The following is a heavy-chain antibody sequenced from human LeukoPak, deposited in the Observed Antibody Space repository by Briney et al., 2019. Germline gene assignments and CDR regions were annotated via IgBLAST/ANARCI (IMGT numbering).Heavy chain of an antibody. CDR2: ISYDGSNK. V-gene: IGHV3-30*03. D-gene: IGHD6-13*01. CDR3: ASSPSSYFDY. J-gene: IGHJ4*02. Sequence: GGSLRLSCAASGFTFSSYGMHWVRQAPGKGLEWVAVISYDGSNKYYADSVKGRFTISRDNSKNTLYLQMNSLRAEDTAVYYCASSPSSYFDYWGQGTLVTVSS. CDR1: GFTFSSYG.